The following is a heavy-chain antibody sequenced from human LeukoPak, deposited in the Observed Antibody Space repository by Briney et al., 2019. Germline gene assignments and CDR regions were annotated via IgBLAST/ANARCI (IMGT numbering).Heavy chain of an antibody. D-gene: IGHD5-24*01. CDR2: ISDSGGST. CDR3: AKGWTYNDY. Sequence: PGGSLRLSCVGTGFTFRNYGMSWVRPAPGKGLELVSGISDSGGSTYYADSVKGRFTISRDNSKNTVYLQMNSLRAEDTAVYYCAKGWTYNDYWGQGTLVTVSS. J-gene: IGHJ4*02. CDR1: GFTFRNYG. V-gene: IGHV3-23*01.